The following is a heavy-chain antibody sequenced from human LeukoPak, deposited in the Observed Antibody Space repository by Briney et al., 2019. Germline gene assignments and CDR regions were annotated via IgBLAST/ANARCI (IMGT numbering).Heavy chain of an antibody. V-gene: IGHV4-38-2*01. CDR2: IHHDGST. CDR1: GYSLNGDFH. CDR3: SRDRFDFGHNEFDY. D-gene: IGHD3-9*01. Sequence: PSETLSLTCDVSGYSLNGDFHWGWVRQSPGKGLEWIATIHHDGSTYYNPSLKRRVSILMDTSKNQFSLWVTSVTAADTPTYYFSRDRFDFGHNEFDYWGQGALVTVSS. J-gene: IGHJ4*02.